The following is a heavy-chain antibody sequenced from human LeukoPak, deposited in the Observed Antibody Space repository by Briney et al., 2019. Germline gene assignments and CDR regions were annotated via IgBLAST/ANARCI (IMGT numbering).Heavy chain of an antibody. V-gene: IGHV3-30*03. D-gene: IGHD6-6*01. J-gene: IGHJ4*02. CDR1: GFTFSSYG. Sequence: GGSLRLSCAASGFTFSSYGMHWVRQAPGKGLEWVAVISYDGSNKYYADSVKGRFTISRDNSKNTLYLQMNSLRAEDTAVYYCARDLWGYSSSDNFDYWGQGTLVTVSS. CDR3: ARDLWGYSSSDNFDY. CDR2: ISYDGSNK.